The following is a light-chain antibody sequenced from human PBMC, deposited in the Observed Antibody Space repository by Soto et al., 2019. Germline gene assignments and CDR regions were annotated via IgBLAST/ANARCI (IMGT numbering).Light chain of an antibody. CDR3: QQSYNTPDYT. J-gene: IGKJ2*01. CDR2: AAS. CDR1: QSISSY. Sequence: DIQMNQFESSMSASLGDRVTITCRGSQSISSYLNWYQHKPGKAPRLLIYAASSLQSGVPSRFSGSGGGANFTLPISSLQPDDFAAYYCQQSYNTPDYTFFQGTKVDIK. V-gene: IGKV1-39*01.